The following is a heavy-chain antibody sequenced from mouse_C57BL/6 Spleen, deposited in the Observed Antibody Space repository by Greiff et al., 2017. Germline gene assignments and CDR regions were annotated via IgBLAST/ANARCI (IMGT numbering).Heavy chain of an antibody. D-gene: IGHD1-1*01. J-gene: IGHJ2*01. Sequence: ESGAELVRPGASVTLSCKASGYTFTDYEMHWVKQTPVHGLEWIGAIDPETGGTAYNQKFKGKAILTADKASSTAYMELRSLTSEDSAVYYCTRGITTVVSPFDYWGQGTTLTVSS. CDR1: GYTFTDYE. V-gene: IGHV1-15*01. CDR3: TRGITTVVSPFDY. CDR2: IDPETGGT.